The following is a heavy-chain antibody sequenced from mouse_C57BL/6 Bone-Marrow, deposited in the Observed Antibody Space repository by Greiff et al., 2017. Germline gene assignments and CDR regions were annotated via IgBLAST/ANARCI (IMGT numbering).Heavy chain of an antibody. Sequence: VQLVESGPGLVQPSQSLSITCTVSGFSLTSYGVHWVRQSPGKGLEWLGVIWRGGSTDYNAAFMSRLSITKDNSKSQVFFKMNSLQADDTAIYYCAKNGDYGWYVDVWGTGTTVTVSS. CDR1: GFSLTSYG. J-gene: IGHJ1*03. CDR2: IWRGGST. D-gene: IGHD2-4*01. V-gene: IGHV2-5*01. CDR3: AKNGDYGWYVDV.